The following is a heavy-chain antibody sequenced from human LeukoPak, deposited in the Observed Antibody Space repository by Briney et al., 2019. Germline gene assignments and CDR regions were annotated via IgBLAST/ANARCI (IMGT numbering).Heavy chain of an antibody. CDR3: ARVEAARYYSYMDV. D-gene: IGHD6-6*01. V-gene: IGHV1-69*01. CDR2: IIPIFGTA. J-gene: IGHJ6*03. Sequence: SVKVSRKASGGTFSNYAISWVRQAPGQGLEWMGGIIPIFGTANYAQKFQGRVTITSDESTSTASMELSSLRSEDTAVYYCARVEAARYYSYMDVWGKGTTVTVSS. CDR1: GGTFSNYA.